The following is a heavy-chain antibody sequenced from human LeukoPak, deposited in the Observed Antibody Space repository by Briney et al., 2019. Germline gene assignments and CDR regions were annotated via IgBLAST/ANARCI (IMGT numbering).Heavy chain of an antibody. D-gene: IGHD5-12*01. V-gene: IGHV3-23*01. CDR2: ISGSGEST. J-gene: IGHJ4*02. Sequence: GGSLRLSCAASGFTFSSYAMHWVRQAPGKGLEWVSGISGSGESTDYADSVKGRFTISRDNSKHTLYLQMNSLRAEDTAVYYCAKTSRGNSGYDSPFDYWGQGTLVTVSS. CDR3: AKTSRGNSGYDSPFDY. CDR1: GFTFSSYA.